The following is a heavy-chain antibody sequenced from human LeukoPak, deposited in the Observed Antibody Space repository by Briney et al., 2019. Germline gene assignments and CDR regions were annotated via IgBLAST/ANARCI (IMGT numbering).Heavy chain of an antibody. CDR2: IRYDGSNK. Sequence: SGGSLRLSCAASGFTFSSYGMHWVRQAPGKGLEWVAFIRYDGSNKYYADSVKGRFTISRDNSKNKLYLQMNSLRAEDTAVYYCAKDLYTSRYACCFDYWGQGTLVTVSS. CDR3: AKDLYTSRYACCFDY. V-gene: IGHV3-30*02. J-gene: IGHJ4*02. D-gene: IGHD6-13*01. CDR1: GFTFSSYG.